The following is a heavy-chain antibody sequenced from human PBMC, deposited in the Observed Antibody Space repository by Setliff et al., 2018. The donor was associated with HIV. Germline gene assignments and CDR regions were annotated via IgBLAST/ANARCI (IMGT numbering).Heavy chain of an antibody. V-gene: IGHV4-34*01. J-gene: IGHJ4*02. D-gene: IGHD4-17*01. CDR2: INHSGST. Sequence: RPSETLSLTCAVYGGSFSGYYWSWIRQPPGKGLEWIGEINHSGSTNYNPSLKSRVTILVDTSKNQFSLKLSSVTAADTAVYYCAKGAGFYGDYTFDYWGQGHLVTVSS. CDR1: GGSFSGYY. CDR3: AKGAGFYGDYTFDY.